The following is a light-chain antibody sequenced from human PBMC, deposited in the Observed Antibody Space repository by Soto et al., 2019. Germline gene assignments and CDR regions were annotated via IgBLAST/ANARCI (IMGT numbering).Light chain of an antibody. J-gene: IGKJ5*01. CDR3: QQYGSSLPIT. Sequence: EIVLTQSPGTLSLSPGERATLSCRASQSVSSSYLAWYQQKPGQAPRLLIYGASSRATGIPDRFSGSGSGTDFTVTISRLEPEDFVVYYCQQYGSSLPITFGQGTRLEIK. CDR2: GAS. V-gene: IGKV3-20*01. CDR1: QSVSSSY.